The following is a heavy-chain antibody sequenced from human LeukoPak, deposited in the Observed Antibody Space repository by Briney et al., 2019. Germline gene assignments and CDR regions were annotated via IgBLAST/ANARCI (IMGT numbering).Heavy chain of an antibody. J-gene: IGHJ4*02. CDR1: GFTFGAYT. V-gene: IGHV3-21*01. D-gene: IGHD4-17*01. CDR2: IFSRSESI. CDR3: ARDPDGDYDFDY. Sequence: GGSLRLSCAASGFTFGAYTINWVRQAPGKGLEWVSCIFSRSESILYADSVKGRFTISRDTAKSSLYLQMNSLKIEDTAIYFCARDPDGDYDFDYWGQGTLVTVSS.